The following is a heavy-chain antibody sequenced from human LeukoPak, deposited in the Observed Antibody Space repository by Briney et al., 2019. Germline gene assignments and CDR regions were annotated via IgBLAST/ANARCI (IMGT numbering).Heavy chain of an antibody. CDR3: TTEYYYDSSGYYHYFDY. V-gene: IGHV3-66*01. J-gene: IGHJ4*02. CDR1: EFSVGSNY. Sequence: GGSLRLSCAASEFSVGSNYMTWVRQAPGKGLEWVSLIYSGGSTYYADSVKGRFTISRDNSKNTLYLQMNSLKTEDTAVYYCTTEYYYDSSGYYHYFDYWGQGTLVTVSP. CDR2: IYSGGST. D-gene: IGHD3-22*01.